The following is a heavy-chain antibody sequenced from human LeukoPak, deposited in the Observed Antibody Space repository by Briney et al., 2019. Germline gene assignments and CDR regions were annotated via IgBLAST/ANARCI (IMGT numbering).Heavy chain of an antibody. CDR3: ARGAGIAARASHFDY. D-gene: IGHD6-6*01. Sequence: SETLSLTCTVSGGSISSYYWSWIRQPPGKGLEWIGSIYYSGSTYYNPSLKSRVTISVDTSKNQFSLKLSSVTAADTAVYYCARGAGIAARASHFDYWGQGTLVTVSS. CDR1: GGSISSYY. CDR2: IYYSGST. V-gene: IGHV4-59*05. J-gene: IGHJ4*02.